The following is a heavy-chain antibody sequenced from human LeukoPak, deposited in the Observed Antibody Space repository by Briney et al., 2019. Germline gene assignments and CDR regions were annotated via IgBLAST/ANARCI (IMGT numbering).Heavy chain of an antibody. Sequence: GRSLRLSCAASGFTFSSYAMHWVRQAPGKGLEWVAVISYDGSNKYYADSVKGRFTISRDNSKNTLYLQMNSLRAEDTAVYYCAKATGTFYYFDYWGQGTLVTVSS. CDR2: ISYDGSNK. J-gene: IGHJ4*02. V-gene: IGHV3-30-3*01. CDR1: GFTFSSYA. D-gene: IGHD1-1*01. CDR3: AKATGTFYYFDY.